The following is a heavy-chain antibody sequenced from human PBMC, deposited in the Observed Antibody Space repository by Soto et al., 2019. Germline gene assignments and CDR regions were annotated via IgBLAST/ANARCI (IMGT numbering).Heavy chain of an antibody. CDR3: AKEKDYDYVWGSYRYTSDY. J-gene: IGHJ4*02. Sequence: LRLSCAASGFTFSSYAMSWVRQAPGKGLEWVSAISGSGSTFYADSVKGRFTISRDNSKNTLYLQMNSLRAEDTAVYYCAKEKDYDYVWGSYRYTSDYWGQGTLVTVSS. CDR1: GFTFSSYA. V-gene: IGHV3-23*01. CDR2: ISGSGST. D-gene: IGHD3-16*02.